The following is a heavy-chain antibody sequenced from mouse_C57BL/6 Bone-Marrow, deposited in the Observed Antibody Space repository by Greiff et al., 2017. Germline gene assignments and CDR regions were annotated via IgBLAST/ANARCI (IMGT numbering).Heavy chain of an antibody. CDR2: ISSGGSYT. D-gene: IGHD1-1*01. CDR1: GFTFSSYG. CDR3: ARQGIYYYGGSYDWFAY. V-gene: IGHV5-6*01. Sequence: EVMLVESGGDLVKPGGSLKLSCAASGFTFSSYGMSWVRQTPDKRLEWVATISSGGSYTYYPDSVKGRFTISRDNAKNTLYLQMSGLKSEDTAMYYCARQGIYYYGGSYDWFAYWGQGTLVTVSA. J-gene: IGHJ3*01.